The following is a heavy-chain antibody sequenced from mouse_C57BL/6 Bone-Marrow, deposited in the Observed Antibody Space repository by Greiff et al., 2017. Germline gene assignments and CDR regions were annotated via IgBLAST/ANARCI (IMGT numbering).Heavy chain of an antibody. CDR1: GFSLTSYG. Sequence: QVQLKESGPGLVAPSQSLSITCTVSGFSLTSYGVHWVRQPPGKGLEWLVVIWSDGSTTYNSALKSRMSISKDNSKSQVFLKMNRLQTDDTAMYYCARHGGYDYDGDAMDYWGQGTSVTVSS. D-gene: IGHD2-4*01. J-gene: IGHJ4*01. CDR2: IWSDGST. CDR3: ARHGGYDYDGDAMDY. V-gene: IGHV2-6-1*01.